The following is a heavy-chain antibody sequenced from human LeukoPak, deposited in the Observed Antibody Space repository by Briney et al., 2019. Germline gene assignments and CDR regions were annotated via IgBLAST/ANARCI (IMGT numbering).Heavy chain of an antibody. CDR1: GGSVSSSSYY. CDR2: INHSGST. Sequence: PSETLSLTCTVSGGSVSSSSYYWGWIRQPPGKGLEWIGEINHSGSTNYNPSLKSRVTISVDTSKNQFSLKLSSVTAADTAVYYCARRATVVRSWGQGTLVTVSS. V-gene: IGHV4-39*07. CDR3: ARRATVVRS. D-gene: IGHD4-23*01. J-gene: IGHJ4*02.